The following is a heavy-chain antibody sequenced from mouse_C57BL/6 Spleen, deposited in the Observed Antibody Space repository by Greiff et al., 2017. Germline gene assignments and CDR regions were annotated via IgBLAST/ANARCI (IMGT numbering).Heavy chain of an antibody. Sequence: QVQLQQPGAELVKPGASVKLSCKASGYTFTSYWMHWVKQRPGQGLEWIGMIHPNSGSTNYNEKFKSKATLTVYKSSSTAYMQLSSLTSEDSAVYYCAHYYGSSYWYFDVWGTGTTVTVSS. V-gene: IGHV1-64*01. CDR2: IHPNSGST. D-gene: IGHD1-1*01. CDR3: AHYYGSSYWYFDV. J-gene: IGHJ1*03. CDR1: GYTFTSYW.